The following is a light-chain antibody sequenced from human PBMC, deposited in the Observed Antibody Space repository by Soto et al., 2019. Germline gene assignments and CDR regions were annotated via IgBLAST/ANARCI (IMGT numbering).Light chain of an antibody. V-gene: IGKV3-20*01. CDR1: QSVSSNY. CDR2: GAS. Sequence: EIVLTQSPGTLSLSPGERATLSFTASQSVSSNYLACYQQKPGQAPRLLIYGASSSATGIPDRFSGSGSGTDFTLTISRLETEAGAVYYGQQYGGSPRTFGKGTKVDSK. CDR3: QQYGGSPRT. J-gene: IGKJ1*01.